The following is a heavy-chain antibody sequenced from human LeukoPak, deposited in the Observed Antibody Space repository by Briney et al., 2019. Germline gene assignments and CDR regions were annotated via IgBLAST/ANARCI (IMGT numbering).Heavy chain of an antibody. CDR1: GGSISSSSYY. D-gene: IGHD6-6*01. Sequence: SETLSLTCTVSGGSISSSSYYWGWIRQPPGKGLEWIGSIYYSGSTYYNPSLKSRVTISVDTSKNQFSLKLSSVTAADTAVYYCAIPHPGIAARSGDHWGQGTLVTVSS. CDR2: IYYSGST. CDR3: AIPHPGIAARSGDH. J-gene: IGHJ5*02. V-gene: IGHV4-39*07.